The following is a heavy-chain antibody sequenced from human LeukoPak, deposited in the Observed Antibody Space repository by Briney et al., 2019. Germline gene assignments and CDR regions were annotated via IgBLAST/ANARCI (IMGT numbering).Heavy chain of an antibody. V-gene: IGHV4-61*02. CDR1: GGSISRDNYY. CDR2: IYTSGST. CDR3: ARVQRRYDSSGYYYDHYYYYYMDV. D-gene: IGHD3-22*01. J-gene: IGHJ6*03. Sequence: SQTLSLTCTGCGGSISRDNYYGRWLRQPAGRGVEGFGRIYTSGSTKYNPSRKSRVNMSVDTSKKQFSHKLSSVTAADTAVYYCARVQRRYDSSGYYYDHYYYYYMDVWGKGATVTVSS.